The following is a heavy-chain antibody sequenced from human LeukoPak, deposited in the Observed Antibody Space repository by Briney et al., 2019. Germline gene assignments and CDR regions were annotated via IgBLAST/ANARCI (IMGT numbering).Heavy chain of an antibody. CDR3: ARDPGGLHAY. CDR1: GGTFSSYT. V-gene: IGHV1-2*06. CDR2: INPNSGGT. J-gene: IGHJ4*02. Sequence: GASVKVSCKASGGTFSSYTISWVRQAPGQGLEWMGRINPNSGGTNYAQQFQGRVTMTRDTSISTAYMELRRLRSDDTAVYYCARDPGGLHAYWGQGTLVTVSS. D-gene: IGHD4-11*01.